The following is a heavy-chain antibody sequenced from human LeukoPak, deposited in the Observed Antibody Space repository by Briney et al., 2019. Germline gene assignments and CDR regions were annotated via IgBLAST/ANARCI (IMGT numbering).Heavy chain of an antibody. CDR2: IHSSGNYI. Sequence: GGSLRLSCAASASGDDFTSHSMNWVRQAPGEGLEWISYIHSSGNYIFYSASVGGCFTVSRDNGKKSLYLQMNSLRAEDTAMYYCAREYNSRATFDYWGQGTLVTVSS. D-gene: IGHD1-14*01. CDR1: ASGDDFTSHS. CDR3: AREYNSRATFDY. V-gene: IGHV3-21*05. J-gene: IGHJ4*02.